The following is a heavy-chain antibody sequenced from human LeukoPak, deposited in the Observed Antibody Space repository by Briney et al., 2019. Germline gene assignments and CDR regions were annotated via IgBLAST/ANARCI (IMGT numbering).Heavy chain of an antibody. CDR3: ARGYSSSWSRTEYYYYGMDV. D-gene: IGHD6-13*01. CDR2: ISHSGST. J-gene: IGHJ6*02. V-gene: IGHV4-34*01. Sequence: PSETLSLTCAVYGGSFSGYYWSWIRQPPGKGLEWIGEISHSGSTNYNPSLKSRVTISVDTSKNQFSLKLSSVTAADTAVYYCARGYSSSWSRTEYYYYGMDVWGQGTTVTVSS. CDR1: GGSFSGYY.